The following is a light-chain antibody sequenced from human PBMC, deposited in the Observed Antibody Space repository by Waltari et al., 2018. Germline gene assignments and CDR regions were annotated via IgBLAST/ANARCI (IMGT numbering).Light chain of an antibody. V-gene: IGLV2-14*01. Sequence: QSALTQPASVSGSPGQSITISCSGTASDVGAYDFVSWYQQHPGKAHHPIMYEVSNRPSGSSTRFSASKSGNTASLTISGLQAEDEADYYCSSYTTSSAPGVFGTGTRVTVL. CDR3: SSYTTSSAPGV. CDR1: ASDVGAYDF. CDR2: EVS. J-gene: IGLJ1*01.